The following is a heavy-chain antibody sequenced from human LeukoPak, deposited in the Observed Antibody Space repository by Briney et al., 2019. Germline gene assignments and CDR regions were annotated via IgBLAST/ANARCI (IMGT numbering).Heavy chain of an antibody. CDR3: AHSSSSLPTDS. CDR1: GGSVSSSTYY. Sequence: SETLSLTCSVSGGSVSSSTYYWGWIRQPPGKGLEWIGSMYHGGSTYYNPSLKSRVTISVDTSKNQFSLKLSSLTAADSAVYYCAHSSSSLPTDSWGQGTLVIVSS. V-gene: IGHV4-39*01. D-gene: IGHD6-6*01. CDR2: MYHGGST. J-gene: IGHJ4*02.